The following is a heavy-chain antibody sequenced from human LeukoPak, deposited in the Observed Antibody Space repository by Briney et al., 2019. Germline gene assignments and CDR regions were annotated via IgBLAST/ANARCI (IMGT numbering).Heavy chain of an antibody. V-gene: IGHV4-30-4*01. CDR1: GGSISSGDYY. Sequence: SETLSLTCTVSGGSISSGDYYWSWIRQPPGKGLEWIGYIYYSGSTYYNPSLKSRVTISVDTSKNQFSLKLSSVTAADTAVYYCASVDTAMGTAGFYWGQGTLVTVSS. CDR2: IYYSGST. D-gene: IGHD5-18*01. CDR3: ASVDTAMGTAGFY. J-gene: IGHJ4*02.